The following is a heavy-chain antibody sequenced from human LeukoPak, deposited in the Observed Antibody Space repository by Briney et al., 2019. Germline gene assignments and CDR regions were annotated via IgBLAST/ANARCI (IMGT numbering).Heavy chain of an antibody. Sequence: SGGSLRLSCAASGFTFSSYWMSWVRQAPGKGLEWVANIKQDGSEKYYVDSVKGRFTISRDNAKNSLYLQMNSLRAEDTALYYCAKGGYYYGSGSYLHFDYWGQGTLVTVSS. CDR1: GFTFSSYW. D-gene: IGHD3-10*01. V-gene: IGHV3-7*03. CDR3: AKGGYYYGSGSYLHFDY. J-gene: IGHJ4*02. CDR2: IKQDGSEK.